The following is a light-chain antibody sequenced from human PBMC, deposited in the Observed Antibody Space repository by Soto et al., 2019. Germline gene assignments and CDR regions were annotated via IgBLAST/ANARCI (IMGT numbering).Light chain of an antibody. CDR2: AAS. V-gene: IGKV1-5*01. CDR1: QSISTS. J-gene: IGKJ1*01. CDR3: QPYNSTSRT. Sequence: IQMTQSLSTLSASVGDSHTITCRASQSISTSLDWYQQKPGKAPNLLIYAASSLESGVPSRFSGSGSGTDFTLTISSLQPDDFATYYCQPYNSTSRTFGQGTKVDIK.